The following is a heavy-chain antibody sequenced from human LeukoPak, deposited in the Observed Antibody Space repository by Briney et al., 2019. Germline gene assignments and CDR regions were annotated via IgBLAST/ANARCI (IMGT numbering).Heavy chain of an antibody. CDR1: GFTFSIYW. J-gene: IGHJ4*02. Sequence: GGPLRLSCAASGFTFSIYWMIWVPQAPGKGLEWVANIKQDGSEKYYVDSVKGRFTVSRDNAKNSMYLQMNSLRAEDTAVYYCARAVGGAGSFRGNYWGQGTLVTVSS. V-gene: IGHV3-7*01. CDR3: ARAVGGAGSFRGNY. CDR2: IKQDGSEK. D-gene: IGHD3-10*01.